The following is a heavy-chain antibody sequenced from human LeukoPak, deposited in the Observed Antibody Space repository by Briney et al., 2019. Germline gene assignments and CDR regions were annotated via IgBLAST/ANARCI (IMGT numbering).Heavy chain of an antibody. Sequence: PSETLSLTCAVYGGSFSGYYWSWIRQPPGKGLEWIGEINHSGSTNYNPSLKSRVTISVDTSKNQFSLKLSSVTAADTAVYYCARGGDYGDYLVWGQGTLVTVSS. D-gene: IGHD4-17*01. J-gene: IGHJ4*02. CDR1: GGSFSGYY. CDR3: ARGGDYGDYLV. V-gene: IGHV4-34*01. CDR2: INHSGST.